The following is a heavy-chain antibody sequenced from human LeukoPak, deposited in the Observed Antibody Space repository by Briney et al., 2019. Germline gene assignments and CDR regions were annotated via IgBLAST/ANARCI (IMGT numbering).Heavy chain of an antibody. CDR3: ARSGYGSGSYWQIDY. V-gene: IGHV5-51*01. Sequence: GESLKISWKGSGYSFTSYWIGWVRQMPRKGLEWMGIIYPGDSDTRYSPSFQGQVTISADKSISTAYLQWSSLKASDTAMYYCARSGYGSGSYWQIDYWGQGTLVTVSS. J-gene: IGHJ4*02. CDR1: GYSFTSYW. D-gene: IGHD3-10*01. CDR2: IYPGDSDT.